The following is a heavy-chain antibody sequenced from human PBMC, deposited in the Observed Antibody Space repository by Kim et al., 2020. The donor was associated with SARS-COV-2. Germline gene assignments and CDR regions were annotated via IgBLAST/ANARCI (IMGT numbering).Heavy chain of an antibody. CDR1: GFTVSSNY. CDR3: ARDSVSSLQYYYGMDV. D-gene: IGHD6-13*01. V-gene: IGHV3-66*02. Sequence: GGSLRLSCAASGFTVSSNYMSWVRQAPGKGLEWVSVIYSGGSTYYADSVKGRFTISRDNSKNTLYLQMNSLRAEDTAVYYCARDSVSSLQYYYGMDVWGQGTTVTVSS. J-gene: IGHJ6*02. CDR2: IYSGGST.